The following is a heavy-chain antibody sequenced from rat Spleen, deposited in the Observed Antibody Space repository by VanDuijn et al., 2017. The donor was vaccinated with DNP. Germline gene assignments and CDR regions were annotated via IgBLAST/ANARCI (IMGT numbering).Heavy chain of an antibody. CDR1: GFSFSDYY. CDR2: ITYDGVNT. CDR3: AKGGDYGGFDY. J-gene: IGHJ2*01. D-gene: IGHD1-11*01. Sequence: EVQLVESGGDLVQPGRSLKLSCAASGFSFSDYYMAWVRQHPTKGLEWVASITYDGVNTYYRDSVKGRFTISRNNAANTVYLQMNSLRSEDTATYHCAKGGDYGGFDYWGQGVMVTVSS. V-gene: IGHV5-20*01.